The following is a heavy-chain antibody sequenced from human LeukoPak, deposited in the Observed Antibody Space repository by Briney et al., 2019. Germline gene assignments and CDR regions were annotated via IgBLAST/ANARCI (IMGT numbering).Heavy chain of an antibody. V-gene: IGHV3-9*03. Sequence: SLRPSCAASGFTFDDYAMHWVRQAPGKGLEWFSGTSWNSGSIGYADSVKGRFTISRDNAKNSLYLQMNSLRAEDMALYYCAKDIDSGFSGTPCYFDYWGQGTLVTVPS. J-gene: IGHJ4*02. D-gene: IGHD2/OR15-2a*01. CDR1: GFTFDDYA. CDR2: TSWNSGSI. CDR3: AKDIDSGFSGTPCYFDY.